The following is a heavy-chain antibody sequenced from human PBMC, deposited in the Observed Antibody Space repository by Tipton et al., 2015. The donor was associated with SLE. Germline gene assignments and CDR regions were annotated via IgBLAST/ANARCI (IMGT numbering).Heavy chain of an antibody. CDR3: TRELTTVTTRYYYYYMDV. CDR1: GFTFGDYA. Sequence: SLRLSCAASGFTFGDYAMSWVRQAPGKGLEWVGFIRSKAYGGTTAYAASVKGRFTISRDDSKSIAYLQMNSLKTEDTAVYYCTRELTTVTTRYYYYYMDVWGKGATVTVSS. J-gene: IGHJ6*03. CDR2: IRSKAYGGTT. D-gene: IGHD4-17*01. V-gene: IGHV3-49*04.